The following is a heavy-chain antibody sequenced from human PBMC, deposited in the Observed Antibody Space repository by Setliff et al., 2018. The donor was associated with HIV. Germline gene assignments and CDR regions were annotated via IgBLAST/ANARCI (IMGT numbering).Heavy chain of an antibody. CDR2: INQDGSEQ. CDR3: ARGGAIGVSVGAT. CDR1: GFSVSDCW. V-gene: IGHV3-7*01. J-gene: IGHJ5*02. D-gene: IGHD2-15*01. Sequence: GGSLRLSCVASGFSVSDCWMIWVRQAPGKGLEWLANINQDGSEQNSADSLKGRFSVSKDNAKNSLSLQMNSLRAEDTAVYYCARGGAIGVSVGATWGQGTLVTVSS.